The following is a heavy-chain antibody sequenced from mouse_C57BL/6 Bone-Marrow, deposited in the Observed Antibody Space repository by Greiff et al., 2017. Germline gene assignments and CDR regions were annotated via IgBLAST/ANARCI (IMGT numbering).Heavy chain of an antibody. V-gene: IGHV1-5*01. CDR2: IYPGNSDT. CDR3: TIIYYDYWYYAMDY. CDR1: GYTFTSYW. D-gene: IGHD2-4*01. J-gene: IGHJ4*01. Sequence: EVQLQQSGTVLARPGASVKMSCKTSGYTFTSYWMHWVKQRPGQGLEWIGAIYPGNSDTSYNQKFKGKAKLTAVTSASTAYLELSSLTNEDSAVYYCTIIYYDYWYYAMDYWGQGTSVTVSS.